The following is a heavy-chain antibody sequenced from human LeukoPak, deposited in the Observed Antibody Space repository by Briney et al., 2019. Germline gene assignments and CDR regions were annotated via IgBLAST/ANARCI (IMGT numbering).Heavy chain of an antibody. CDR3: ARGPFANFDY. CDR1: GFTFSSYS. V-gene: IGHV3-21*01. CDR2: ISSSSSYI. Sequence: NPGGSLRLSCAASGFTFSSYSMNWVRQAPGKGLEGVSSISSSSSYIYYADSVKGRFTISRDNAKNSLYLQMNSPRAEDTAVYYCARGPFANFDYWGQGTLVTVSS. J-gene: IGHJ4*02.